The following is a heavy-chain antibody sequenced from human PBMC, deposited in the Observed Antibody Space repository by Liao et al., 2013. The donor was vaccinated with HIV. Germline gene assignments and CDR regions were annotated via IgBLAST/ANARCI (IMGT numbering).Heavy chain of an antibody. J-gene: IGHJ4*02. CDR2: IYHSGST. V-gene: IGHV4-30-2*01. Sequence: QLQLQESGSGLVKPSQTLSLTCAVSGGSISSSGSSWSWIRQPPGKGLEWIGYIYHSGSTYYNPSLKSRVTISVDRSKNQFSLKLSSVTAADTAVYYCASYVYYDSSGWYDYWGQGTLVTVSS. CDR3: ASYVYYDSSGWYDY. CDR1: GGSISSSGSS. D-gene: IGHD3-22*01.